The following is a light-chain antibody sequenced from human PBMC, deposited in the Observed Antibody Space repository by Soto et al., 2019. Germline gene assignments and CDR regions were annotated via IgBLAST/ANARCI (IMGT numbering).Light chain of an antibody. Sequence: QSALTQPPSASWTPGQRVTISCSGGSSNIGTNAVNWYQQLPGTAPKLLIYNNNQRPSGVPDRFSGSKSGTSASLAISGRQSEDEADYYCAAWDDSLNGYVFGTGTKVTVL. CDR1: SSNIGTNA. V-gene: IGLV1-44*01. CDR2: NNN. J-gene: IGLJ1*01. CDR3: AAWDDSLNGYV.